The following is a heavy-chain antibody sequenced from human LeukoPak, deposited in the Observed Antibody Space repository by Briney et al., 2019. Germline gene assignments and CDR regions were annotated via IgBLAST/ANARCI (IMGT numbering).Heavy chain of an antibody. CDR3: AKVADDYGDYDWFDP. V-gene: IGHV3-48*01. CDR1: GFTFSSYS. Sequence: PGGSLRLSCAASGFTFSSYSMNGVRQAPGKGLEWVSYISSSSSTTYYADSVKGRFTISRDNSKNTLYLQMNSLRAEDTAVYYCAKVADDYGDYDWFDPWGQGTLVTVSS. CDR2: ISSSSSTT. J-gene: IGHJ5*02. D-gene: IGHD4-17*01.